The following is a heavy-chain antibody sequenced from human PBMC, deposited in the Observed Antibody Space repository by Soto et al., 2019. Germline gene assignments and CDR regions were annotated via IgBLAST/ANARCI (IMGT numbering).Heavy chain of an antibody. J-gene: IGHJ5*02. CDR1: GGSISSGGYS. CDR2: IYHSGST. D-gene: IGHD6-13*01. CDR3: AVLGSSSWQNWFDP. V-gene: IGHV4-30-2*01. Sequence: SETQSLTCAVSGGSISSGGYSWSWIRQPPGKGLEWIGYIYHSGSTYYNPSLKSRVTISVDRSKNQFSLKLSSVTAADTAVYYCAVLGSSSWQNWFDPWGQGTLVTVSS.